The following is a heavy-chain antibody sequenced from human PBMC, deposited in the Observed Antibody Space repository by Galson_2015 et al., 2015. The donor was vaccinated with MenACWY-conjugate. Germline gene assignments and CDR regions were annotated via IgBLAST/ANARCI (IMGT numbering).Heavy chain of an antibody. J-gene: IGHJ4*02. CDR1: GDNVSSNSAA. CDR2: TYYRSKWYN. V-gene: IGHV6-1*01. Sequence: CAISGDNVSSNSAAWNWIRQSPSRGLEWLGKTYYRSKWYNDYAVSVKSRITINPDTSNNQFSLQLNSVTPDDTAVYYCVREGYYFDYWGQGTLVTVSS. CDR3: VREGYYFDY.